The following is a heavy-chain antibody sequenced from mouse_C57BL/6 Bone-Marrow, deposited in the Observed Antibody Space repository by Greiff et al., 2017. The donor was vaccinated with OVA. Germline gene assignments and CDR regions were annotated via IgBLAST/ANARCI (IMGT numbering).Heavy chain of an antibody. D-gene: IGHD2-1*01. CDR3: ARGRTLLLGAWDDN. J-gene: IGHJ2*01. Sequence: QVQLQQSGAELVKPGASVKMSCKASGYTFTSYWITWVKQRPGQGLEWIGDIYPGSGSTNYNEKFKSKATLTVDTSYSTAYMQLSSLTSEDSAVYYCARGRTLLLGAWDDNWRQGTTLTVS. CDR2: IYPGSGST. V-gene: IGHV1-55*01. CDR1: GYTFTSYW.